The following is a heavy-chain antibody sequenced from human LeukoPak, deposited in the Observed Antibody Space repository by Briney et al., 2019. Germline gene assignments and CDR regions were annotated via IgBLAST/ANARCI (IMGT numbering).Heavy chain of an antibody. Sequence: TSETLSLTCAVYGGSFSGYYWSWIRQSPGKGLEWIGEINHSGSTNYNPSLKSRVTMSVDTSKKQFSLKLSSVTAADTAVYYYARQSGSYYYYMDVWGKGTTVTISS. CDR1: GGSFSGYY. V-gene: IGHV4-34*01. CDR2: INHSGST. D-gene: IGHD1-26*01. CDR3: ARQSGSYYYYMDV. J-gene: IGHJ6*03.